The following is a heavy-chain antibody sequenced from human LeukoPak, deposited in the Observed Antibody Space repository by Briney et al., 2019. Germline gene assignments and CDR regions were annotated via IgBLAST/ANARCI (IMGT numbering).Heavy chain of an antibody. CDR1: GFTFSQYW. Sequence: GGSLRLSCAASGFTFSQYWMSWVRQAPGKRLEWVANMNIDGSEKYYADSAKGRFTISRDNARNSVYLQMNSLRVEDTAVYYCARDPVEWELLLDYWGQGTLVTVSS. V-gene: IGHV3-7*01. J-gene: IGHJ4*02. CDR2: MNIDGSEK. CDR3: ARDPVEWELLLDY. D-gene: IGHD1-26*01.